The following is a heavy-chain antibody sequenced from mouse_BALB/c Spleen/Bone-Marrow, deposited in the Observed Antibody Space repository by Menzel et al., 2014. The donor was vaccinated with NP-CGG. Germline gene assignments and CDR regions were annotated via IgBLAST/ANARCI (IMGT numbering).Heavy chain of an antibody. V-gene: IGHV1-9*01. CDR3: ARGGYYGSSYEDYAMDY. D-gene: IGHD1-1*01. J-gene: IGHJ4*01. Sequence: VMLVESGAELMKPGASVKISCKATGYTFSNYWIEWVKQRPGHGLEWIGEILPGSGSTNYNEKFKGKATFTADTSSNTAYMQLSSLTSGDSAVYYCARGGYYGSSYEDYAMDYWGQGTSVTVSS. CDR2: ILPGSGST. CDR1: GYTFSNYW.